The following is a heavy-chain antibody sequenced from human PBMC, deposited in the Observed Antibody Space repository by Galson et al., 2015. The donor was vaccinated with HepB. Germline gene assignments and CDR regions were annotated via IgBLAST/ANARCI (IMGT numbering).Heavy chain of an antibody. Sequence: SVKVSCKASGGTFSSYAISWVRQAPGQGLEWMGGIIPIFGTANYAQKFQGRVTITADESTSTAYMELSSLRSEDTAAYYCVHDSSGLKHLYDYWGQGTLVTVSS. J-gene: IGHJ4*02. D-gene: IGHD3-22*01. CDR2: IIPIFGTA. V-gene: IGHV1-69*13. CDR1: GGTFSSYA. CDR3: VHDSSGLKHLYDY.